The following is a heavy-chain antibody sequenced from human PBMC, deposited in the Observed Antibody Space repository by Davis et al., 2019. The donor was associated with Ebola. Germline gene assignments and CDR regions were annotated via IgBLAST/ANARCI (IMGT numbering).Heavy chain of an antibody. CDR1: GGSITSYY. CDR2: IYYSGST. D-gene: IGHD6-13*01. J-gene: IGHJ5*02. V-gene: IGHV4-59*01. CDR3: ARSVSSSWINWFDP. Sequence: SETLSLTCTVSGGSITSYYWNWIRQPPGKGLEWIGYIYYSGSTNYNPSLKSRVTISVDTSKNQFSLKLSSVTAADTAVYYCARSVSSSWINWFDPWGQGTLVTVSS.